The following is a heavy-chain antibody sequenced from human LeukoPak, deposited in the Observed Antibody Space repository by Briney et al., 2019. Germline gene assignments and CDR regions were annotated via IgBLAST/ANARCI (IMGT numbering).Heavy chain of an antibody. D-gene: IGHD1-26*01. CDR1: GGSFSGCY. CDR2: INHSGST. V-gene: IGHV4-34*01. CDR3: ARGEWELLGWFDP. Sequence: SETLSLTCAVYGGSFSGCYWSWIRQPPGKGLEWIGEINHSGSTNYNPSLKSRVTISVDTSKNQFSLKLSSVTAADTAVYYCARGEWELLGWFDPWGQGTLVTVSS. J-gene: IGHJ5*02.